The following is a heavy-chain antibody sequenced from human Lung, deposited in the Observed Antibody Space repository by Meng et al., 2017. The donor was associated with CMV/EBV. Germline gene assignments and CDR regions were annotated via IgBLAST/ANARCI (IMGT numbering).Heavy chain of an antibody. J-gene: IGHJ4*02. D-gene: IGHD4-17*01. CDR1: GGSVSSTYHY. CDR2: IYHSGSS. CDR3: ARATVPHISSIDC. V-gene: IGHV4-30-4*01. Sequence: VSGGSVSSTYHYWTWIRQPPGKGLEWIGYIYHSGSSYYNPSLRSRVSMSVDTSKNQFSLKVSSLTAADTAVYYCARATVPHISSIDCWGQGTLVTVSS.